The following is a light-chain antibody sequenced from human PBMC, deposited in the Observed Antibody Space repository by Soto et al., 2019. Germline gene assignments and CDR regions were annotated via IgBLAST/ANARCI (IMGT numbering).Light chain of an antibody. CDR2: WAS. CDR3: QQYYSTPPYT. Sequence: IVMTQSPDSLAGSLGERATINCKSSQSVLYSSNNKNYLAWYRQKPGQPPKLLIYWASIRESGVPDRISGSGSGTDFTLTISSLQAEDVAIYYCQQYYSTPPYTFGQGTKLEIK. CDR1: QSVLYSSNNKNY. V-gene: IGKV4-1*01. J-gene: IGKJ2*01.